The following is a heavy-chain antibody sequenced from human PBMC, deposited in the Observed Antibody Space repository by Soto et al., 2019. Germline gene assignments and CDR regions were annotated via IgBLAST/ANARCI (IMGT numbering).Heavy chain of an antibody. CDR1: GGSISSYY. CDR3: ARHGAAAGDFDY. Sequence: SETLSLTCTVSGGSISSYYWSWIRQPPGKGLEWIGYIYYSGSTNYNPSLKSRVTISVDTSKNQFSLKLSSVTAADTAVYYCARHGAAAGDFDYWGQGTLDTVSS. D-gene: IGHD6-13*01. V-gene: IGHV4-59*08. CDR2: IYYSGST. J-gene: IGHJ4*02.